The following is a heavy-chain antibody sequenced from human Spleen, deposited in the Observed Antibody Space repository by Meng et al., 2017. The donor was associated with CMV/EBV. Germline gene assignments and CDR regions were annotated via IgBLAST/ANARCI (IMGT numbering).Heavy chain of an antibody. D-gene: IGHD2-8*02. V-gene: IGHV1-8*03. CDR2: VSPRSGDT. CDR1: VYTFINYE. Sequence: KGSWKASVYTFINYELAWLRQVSGQGVEWLGWVSPRSGDTVYAQNFQGRLTITTSTSITTAYMELSSLTSNDTAVYYCARGRLLVQYWGQGTLVTVSS. CDR3: ARGRLLVQY. J-gene: IGHJ4*02.